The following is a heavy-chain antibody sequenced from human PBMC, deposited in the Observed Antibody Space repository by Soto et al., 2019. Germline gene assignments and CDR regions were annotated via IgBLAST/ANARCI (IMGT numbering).Heavy chain of an antibody. J-gene: IGHJ3*02. CDR1: GFTFDDYA. V-gene: IGHV3-9*01. CDR2: ISWNSGSI. CDR3: ATGASWQHDALDI. Sequence: EVQLVESGGGLVQPGRSLRLSCAASGFTFDDYAMHWVRQAPGKGLEWVSGISWNSGSIGYADSVKGRFTISRDNAKNSLYLQMNSLRAEDTALYYCATGASWQHDALDIWGQGTMVTVSS. D-gene: IGHD6-13*01.